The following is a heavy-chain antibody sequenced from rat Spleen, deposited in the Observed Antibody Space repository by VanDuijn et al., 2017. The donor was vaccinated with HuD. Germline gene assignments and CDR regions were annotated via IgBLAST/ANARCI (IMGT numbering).Heavy chain of an antibody. CDR3: SRRAMGITPFDH. J-gene: IGHJ2*01. CDR1: GFSLTSYN. D-gene: IGHD1-9*01. V-gene: IGHV2-41*01. CDR2: MWSGGST. Sequence: QVQLKESGPGLVQPSQTLSLTCTVAGFSLTSYNVHWVRQPPGKGLEWMGVMWSGGSTDYNSLLKSRLSITRDISESQVFLKMNSLQPEDTATYFCSRRAMGITPFDHWGQGVMVTVSS.